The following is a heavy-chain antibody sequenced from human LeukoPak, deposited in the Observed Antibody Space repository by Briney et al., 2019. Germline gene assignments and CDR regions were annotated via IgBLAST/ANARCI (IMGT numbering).Heavy chain of an antibody. V-gene: IGHV1-2*02. CDR3: ARESSYSSSWGTFDY. J-gene: IGHJ4*02. CDR1: GYTFTGYY. CDR2: INPNSGGT. Sequence: GASVKVSCKASGYTFTGYYMHWVRQAPGQGLEWMGWINPNSGGTNYAQKFQGRVTMTRDTSISTAYMELSRLRSDDTAVYYCARESSYSSSWGTFDYWGQGTLVTVSS. D-gene: IGHD6-13*01.